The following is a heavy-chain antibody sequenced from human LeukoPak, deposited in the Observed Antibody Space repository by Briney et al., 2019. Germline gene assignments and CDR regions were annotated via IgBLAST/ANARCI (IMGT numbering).Heavy chain of an antibody. J-gene: IGHJ6*03. CDR3: AREVVTTDSYYYYYYMDV. Sequence: ASVKVSCKASGYTFTSYGISWVRQAPGQRLEWMGWISAYNGNTNYAQKLQGRVTMTTDTSTSTAYMELRSLRSDDTAVYYCAREVVTTDSYYYYYYMDVWGKGTTVTVSS. D-gene: IGHD3-3*01. V-gene: IGHV1-18*01. CDR1: GYTFTSYG. CDR2: ISAYNGNT.